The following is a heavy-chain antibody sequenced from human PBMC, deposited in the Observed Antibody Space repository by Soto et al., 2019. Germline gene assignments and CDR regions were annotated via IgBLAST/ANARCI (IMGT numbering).Heavy chain of an antibody. CDR1: GYRFTTYW. CDR2: IDPSDSYT. V-gene: IGHV5-10-1*03. D-gene: IGHD6-13*01. J-gene: IGHJ3*01. Sequence: EVQLVQSGAEVKKPGESLRISCQGSGYRFTTYWIIWVRQMPEKGLEWMGRIDPSDSYTNYSPSFQGHVTISADKAISTAYLQWSSLTATDTAMYYCARLRGIAAGVTGVGAFDVWGQGTMVTVSS. CDR3: ARLRGIAAGVTGVGAFDV.